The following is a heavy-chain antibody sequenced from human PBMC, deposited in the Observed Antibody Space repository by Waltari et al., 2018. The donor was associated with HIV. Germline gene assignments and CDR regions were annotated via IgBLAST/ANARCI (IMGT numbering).Heavy chain of an antibody. CDR1: GFTFSPYW. J-gene: IGHJ5*02. CDR3: PRDVAGVGSS. V-gene: IGHV3-74*01. D-gene: IGHD3-10*01. Sequence: EVQLVESGGDLVQPGGSRGLSCEAPGFTFSPYWMPWVRQAPGKGLVWVSRSSEEGIITNYADSWKGRFTIPRDNAKNTLYLHMNSLRAEDTAVYFCPRDVAGVGSSWGQGTLVSVSS. CDR2: SSEEGIIT.